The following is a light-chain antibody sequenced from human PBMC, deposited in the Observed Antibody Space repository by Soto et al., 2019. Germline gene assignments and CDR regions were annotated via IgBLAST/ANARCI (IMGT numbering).Light chain of an antibody. CDR2: DVS. V-gene: IGLV2-11*01. Sequence: QSALTQPRSVSGSPGQSVTISCTATSSDVGGYNSVSWYQLHPGKAPKLMIYDVSERPSGVPDRFSGSKSGNTASLTISGLQTEDEADYYCCSYAGSSTVVFGGGTKVTVL. J-gene: IGLJ2*01. CDR3: CSYAGSSTVV. CDR1: SSDVGGYNS.